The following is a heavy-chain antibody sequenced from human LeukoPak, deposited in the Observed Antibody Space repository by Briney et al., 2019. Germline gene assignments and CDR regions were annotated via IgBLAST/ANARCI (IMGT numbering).Heavy chain of an antibody. D-gene: IGHD3-3*01. Sequence: ASVKVSCKASGYTFTSYAMNWVRQAPGQGLEWMGWINTNTGNPTYAQGFTGRFVFSLDTSVSTAYLQISSLKAEDTAVYYCARGGEFLEWSIPDKPCYMDVWGKGTTVTVSS. CDR3: ARGGEFLEWSIPDKPCYMDV. J-gene: IGHJ6*03. CDR2: INTNTGNP. CDR1: GYTFTSYA. V-gene: IGHV7-4-1*02.